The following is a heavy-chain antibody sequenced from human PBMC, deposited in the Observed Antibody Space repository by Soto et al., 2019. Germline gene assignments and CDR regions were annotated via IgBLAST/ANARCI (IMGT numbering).Heavy chain of an antibody. Sequence: PGGSLRLSCAASGFTFRSYPMSWVGQAPGKGLEWVSAISGSGGSTYYADSVKGRFTISRDNSKNTLYLQMNSLRAEDTAVYYWAGLGYSYAKPLPGPASDYWGQGTRVTVYS. CDR1: GFTFRSYP. CDR2: ISGSGGST. D-gene: IGHD5-18*01. V-gene: IGHV3-23*01. J-gene: IGHJ4*02. CDR3: AGLGYSYAKPLPGPASDY.